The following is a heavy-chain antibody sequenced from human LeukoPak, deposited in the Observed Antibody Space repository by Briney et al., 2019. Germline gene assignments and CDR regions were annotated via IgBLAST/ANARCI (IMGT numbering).Heavy chain of an antibody. CDR3: ARAEYSGYDFDY. V-gene: IGHV4-61*02. CDR1: GGSISSGNSC. J-gene: IGHJ4*02. D-gene: IGHD5-12*01. CDR2: IHTSGSI. Sequence: SETLSLTCTVSGGSISSGNSCWSWIRQPAGKGLEWVGRIHTSGSINYNPSLKSRVTISVNTSKNQFSLKLSSVTAADTAVYYCARAEYSGYDFDYWGQGTLVTVSS.